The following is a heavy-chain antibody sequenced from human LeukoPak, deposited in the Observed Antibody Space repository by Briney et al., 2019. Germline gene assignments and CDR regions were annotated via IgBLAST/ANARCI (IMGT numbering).Heavy chain of an antibody. CDR3: ARTEYHYYYMDV. V-gene: IGHV1-18*01. Sequence: GASVKVSCKASGYTFTSYGFSWVRQAPGQGLEWLGMITPNIGSTTYAQQFQGRITMTSDKSTSTVYMDLSSLRFEDTAVYFCARTEYHYYYMDVWGKGTTVTVSS. CDR2: ITPNIGST. J-gene: IGHJ6*03. CDR1: GYTFTSYG.